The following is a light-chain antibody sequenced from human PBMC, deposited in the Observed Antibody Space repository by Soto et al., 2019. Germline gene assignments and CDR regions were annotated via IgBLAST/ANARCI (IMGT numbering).Light chain of an antibody. CDR3: QQARY. CDR2: GAS. J-gene: IGKJ4*01. CDR1: QSVSRYY. Sequence: TVLTQSPATLSLSPGERATLSCRASQSVSRYYLSWYQQRPGQPPRLLIYGASTRATGIPARFSGSGSGADFALTITSLQLADFAVYYCQQARYFGGGNRVESK. V-gene: IGKV3D-7*01.